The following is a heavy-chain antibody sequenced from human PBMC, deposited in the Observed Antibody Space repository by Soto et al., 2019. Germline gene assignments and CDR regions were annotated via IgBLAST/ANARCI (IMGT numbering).Heavy chain of an antibody. CDR3: AKDVVVPAAILGYAFDI. CDR2: ISGSGGST. D-gene: IGHD2-2*01. V-gene: IGHV3-23*01. CDR1: GFTFSSYA. Sequence: PGGSLRLSCAASGFTFSSYAMSWVRQAPGKGLEWVSAISGSGGSTYYADSVKGRFTISRDNSKNTLYLQMNSLRAEDTAVYYCAKDVVVPAAILGYAFDIWGQGTMVTVSS. J-gene: IGHJ3*02.